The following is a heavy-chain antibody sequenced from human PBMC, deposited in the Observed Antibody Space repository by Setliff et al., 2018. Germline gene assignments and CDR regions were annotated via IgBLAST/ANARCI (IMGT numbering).Heavy chain of an antibody. CDR3: ARTFTGRYFDL. CDR1: GGSISSSSYY. V-gene: IGHV4-39*07. CDR2: IYYSGST. J-gene: IGHJ2*01. Sequence: PSETLSLTCTVSGGSISSSSYYWGWIRQPPGKGLEWIGSIYYSGSTYYNPSLKSRVTISVDTSKNQFSLKLSSVTAADTAVYYCARTFTGRYFDLWGRGTLVTVSS.